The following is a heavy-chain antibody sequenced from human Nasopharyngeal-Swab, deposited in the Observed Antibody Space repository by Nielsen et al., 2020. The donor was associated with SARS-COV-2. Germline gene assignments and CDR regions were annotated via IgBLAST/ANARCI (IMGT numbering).Heavy chain of an antibody. CDR3: ARVEGSPYGSGSYSIDY. CDR2: IYYSGTT. Sequence: SETLSLTCTVSGGSISDYYWSWIRQPPGKGLEWVGYIYYSGTTNYNPSLESRVTISVDTSKNQFSLKLSSVTAADTAVYYCARVEGSPYGSGSYSIDYWGQGTLVTVSS. J-gene: IGHJ4*02. V-gene: IGHV4-59*01. CDR1: GGSISDYY. D-gene: IGHD3-10*01.